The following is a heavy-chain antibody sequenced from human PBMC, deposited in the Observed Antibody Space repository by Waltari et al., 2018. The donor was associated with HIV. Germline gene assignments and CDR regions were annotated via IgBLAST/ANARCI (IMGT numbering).Heavy chain of an antibody. Sequence: QVQLQQWGAGLLRPSETLSRTCAVYGASLSNHFWSWIRQSPGKGLEWIGDIDYGGSTNYNPSRKSRVTISVDTSKNEFSLKVTSVTAADTAVYYCARASVANRYFDFWGQGALVTVSS. D-gene: IGHD5-12*01. CDR1: GASLSNHF. V-gene: IGHV4-34*01. CDR3: ARASVANRYFDF. CDR2: IDYGGST. J-gene: IGHJ4*02.